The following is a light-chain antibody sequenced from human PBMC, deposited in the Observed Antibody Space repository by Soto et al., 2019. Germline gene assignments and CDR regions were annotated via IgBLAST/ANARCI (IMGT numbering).Light chain of an antibody. CDR3: QQYHSSWT. V-gene: IGKV3-20*01. J-gene: IGKJ1*01. Sequence: EIVLTQSPGTLSLSSGERATLSCRASQSVSNTYLVWYQQKFGQAPRLLIYGASNRATGIPDRFSGSGSGTDFTLTISSLEPEDFAVYYCQQYHSSWTFGQGTKVEIK. CDR2: GAS. CDR1: QSVSNTY.